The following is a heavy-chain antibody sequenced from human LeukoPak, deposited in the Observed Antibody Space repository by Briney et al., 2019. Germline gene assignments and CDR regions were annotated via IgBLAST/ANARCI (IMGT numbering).Heavy chain of an antibody. J-gene: IGHJ6*02. V-gene: IGHV1-2*02. D-gene: IGHD1-26*01. Sequence: ASVKVSCKASGFTFTGYYMHWVRQAPGQGLEWMGWINPNSGGTNYAQKFQGRVTMTRDTSISTAYMELSRLRSDDTAVYYCARTPREKRYGMDVWGQGTTVTVSS. CDR2: INPNSGGT. CDR1: GFTFTGYY. CDR3: ARTPREKRYGMDV.